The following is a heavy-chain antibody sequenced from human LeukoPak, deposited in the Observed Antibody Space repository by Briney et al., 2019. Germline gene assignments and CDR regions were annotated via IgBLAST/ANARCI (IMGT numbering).Heavy chain of an antibody. J-gene: IGHJ3*02. V-gene: IGHV3-11*06. Sequence: GGSLRLSCAASGVTFSDYYMSWIRQAPGKGREWVSYISTTTYTNYADSVKSRFTISRDNAKNSLYLQMNSLRAEDTAVYYCAREENAFDIWGQGTMVTVSS. CDR1: GVTFSDYY. CDR3: AREENAFDI. CDR2: ISTTTYT.